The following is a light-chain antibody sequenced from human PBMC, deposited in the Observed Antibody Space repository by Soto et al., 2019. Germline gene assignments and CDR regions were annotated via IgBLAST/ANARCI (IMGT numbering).Light chain of an antibody. CDR2: WAS. CDR1: RSVLYSSNNKNY. J-gene: IGKJ3*01. Sequence: DIVMTQSPDSLAVSLGERATINCKSSRSVLYSSNNKNYLAWYQQKPGQPPKLLIYWASTRESGVPDRFSGSGSGTDFTLTISSLQAEDVAVYYCQQYYGTPFTCGQGTKVDIK. CDR3: QQYYGTPFT. V-gene: IGKV4-1*01.